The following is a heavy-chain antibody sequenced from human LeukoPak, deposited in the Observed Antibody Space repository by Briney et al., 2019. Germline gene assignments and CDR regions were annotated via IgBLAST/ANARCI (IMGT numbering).Heavy chain of an antibody. V-gene: IGHV1-18*01. CDR2: ISPYNGNT. J-gene: IGHJ4*02. Sequence: ASVKVSCKASGYTFTSYGISWVRQAPGQGLEWMGWISPYNGNTNYAQKLQGRVTMTTDKSTSTAYMELSSLRSDDPAVYYCARDGRDSSAAPVGYWGQGTLVTVSS. D-gene: IGHD6-25*01. CDR1: GYTFTSYG. CDR3: ARDGRDSSAAPVGY.